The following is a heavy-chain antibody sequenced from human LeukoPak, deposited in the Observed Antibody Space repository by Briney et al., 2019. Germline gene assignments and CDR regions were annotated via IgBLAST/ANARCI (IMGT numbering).Heavy chain of an antibody. V-gene: IGHV4-39*07. CDR1: GGSISSSSYY. CDR3: ASYSRVYYGDYGLTS. D-gene: IGHD4-17*01. J-gene: IGHJ4*02. Sequence: PSETLSLTCTVSGGSISSSSYYWGWIRQPPGKGLEWIGSICYSGSTYYNPSLKSRVTISVDTSKNQFSLKLSSVTAADTAVYYCASYSRVYYGDYGLTSWGQGTLVTVSS. CDR2: ICYSGST.